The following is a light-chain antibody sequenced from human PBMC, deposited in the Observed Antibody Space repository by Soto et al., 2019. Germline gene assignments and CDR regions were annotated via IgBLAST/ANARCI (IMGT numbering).Light chain of an antibody. CDR3: QQYYDWPIT. J-gene: IGKJ5*01. CDR2: GAS. Sequence: EIVLTQSPATLSLSPGERATLSCRASQSVSSNLAWYQQKPGQAPRLLIYGASTRATGIPATFSGSGSGTDFTLTISSLQSEDFAVYYCQQYYDWPITFGQGTRLEI. CDR1: QSVSSN. V-gene: IGKV3-15*01.